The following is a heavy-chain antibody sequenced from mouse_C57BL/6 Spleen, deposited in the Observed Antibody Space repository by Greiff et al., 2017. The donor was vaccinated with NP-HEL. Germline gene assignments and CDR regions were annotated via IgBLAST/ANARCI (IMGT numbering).Heavy chain of an antibody. CDR1: GYSITSGYY. V-gene: IGHV3-6*01. Sequence: EVKLMESGPGLVKPSQSLSLPCSVTGYSITSGYYWNWIRQFPGNKLEWMGYISYDGSNNYNPSLKNRISITRDTSKNQFFLKLNSVTTEDTATYYCARQLGRENYFDYWGQGTTLTVSS. CDR3: ARQLGRENYFDY. CDR2: ISYDGSN. D-gene: IGHD4-1*02. J-gene: IGHJ2*01.